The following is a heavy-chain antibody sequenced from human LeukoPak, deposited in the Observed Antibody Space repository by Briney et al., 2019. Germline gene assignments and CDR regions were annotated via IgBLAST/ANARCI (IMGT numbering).Heavy chain of an antibody. CDR2: ISGGSTVI. V-gene: IGHV3-48*01. Sequence: GGSLRLSCAASGFTFSSYNMNWVRQAPGKGLEGVSYISGGSTVIDYADSVRGRFTISRDNAKNSLYLQMNSLRGEDTAVYYCARTRGYNYGYSDDWGQGTLVTVSS. CDR1: GFTFSSYN. CDR3: ARTRGYNYGYSDD. J-gene: IGHJ4*02. D-gene: IGHD5-18*01.